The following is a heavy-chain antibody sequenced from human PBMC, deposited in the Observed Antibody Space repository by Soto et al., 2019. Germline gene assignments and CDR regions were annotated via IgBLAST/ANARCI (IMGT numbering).Heavy chain of an antibody. D-gene: IGHD3-22*01. CDR3: PRDNDGGGYPRNTLAT. J-gene: IGHJ4*02. V-gene: IGHV3-33*01. CDR2: IWHDGSKK. Sequence: QVQLVEWGGGVVQPGRSLRLSCAASGFTFSSYGMHWVRQAPGKGLEWVAVIWHDGSKKYYADSVKGRFTISRDNSKNRLFRKIKSLRPGARVGFSCPRDNDGGGYPRNTLATGGQGTLVTVSS. CDR1: GFTFSSYG.